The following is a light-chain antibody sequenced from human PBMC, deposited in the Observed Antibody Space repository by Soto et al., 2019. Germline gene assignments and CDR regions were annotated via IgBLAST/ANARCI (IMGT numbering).Light chain of an antibody. J-gene: IGKJ1*01. CDR1: QNINTY. V-gene: IGKV1-5*01. CDR2: DAS. Sequence: DIQMTQSPYSLSAAVGDRVTIACRASQNINTYLNWYQQKPGKAPKLLIYDASSLESGVPSRFSGSGSGTEFTLTISSLQPDGFATYYCQQYNSYSRTFGQGTKGDIK. CDR3: QQYNSYSRT.